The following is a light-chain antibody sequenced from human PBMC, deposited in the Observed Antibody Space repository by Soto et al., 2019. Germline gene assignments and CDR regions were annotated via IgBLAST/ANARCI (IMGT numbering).Light chain of an antibody. V-gene: IGKV3-15*01. CDR1: QSVSSY. CDR2: GAS. Sequence: EIVMTLSPATLSVSPGERATPSCRASQSVSSYLAWYQQKPGQAPRLLIYGASTRDSGIPARFSGSGSGTEFTLTISSLQPEDFAVYYCQQYNSWPRTFGQGTKVDI. J-gene: IGKJ1*01. CDR3: QQYNSWPRT.